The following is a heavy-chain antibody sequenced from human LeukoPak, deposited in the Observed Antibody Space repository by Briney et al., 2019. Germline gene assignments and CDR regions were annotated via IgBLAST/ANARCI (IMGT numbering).Heavy chain of an antibody. CDR2: ISYDGSNK. J-gene: IGHJ1*01. V-gene: IGHV3-30*04. CDR1: GFIFSSYA. D-gene: IGHD3-9*01. CDR3: ARDGHYDILTGYFQD. Sequence: GGSLRLSCAASGFIFSSYALHWVRQAPGKGLEWVAVISYDGSNKYYADSVKGRFTISRDNAKNSLYLQMNSLRAEDTAVYYCARDGHYDILTGYFQDWGQGTLVTVSS.